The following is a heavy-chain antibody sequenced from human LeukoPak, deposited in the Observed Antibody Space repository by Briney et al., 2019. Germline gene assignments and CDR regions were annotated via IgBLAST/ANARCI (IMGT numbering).Heavy chain of an antibody. CDR1: GNTLTELS. CDR2: FDPEHGET. CDR3: ATEDFDGIVGPIDSFDV. Sequence: ASVNVSCKVSGNTLTELSMHWVRQAPGKGLEWMGGFDPEHGETIYAQTFQDRVTMTEDTSTGTAYMELSSLRSDDTAVYYCATEDFDGIVGPIDSFDVWGQGTMVTVSP. D-gene: IGHD1-26*01. V-gene: IGHV1-24*01. J-gene: IGHJ3*01.